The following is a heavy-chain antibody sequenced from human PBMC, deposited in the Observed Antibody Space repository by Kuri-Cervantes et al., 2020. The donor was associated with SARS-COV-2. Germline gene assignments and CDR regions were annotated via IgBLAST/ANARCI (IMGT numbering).Heavy chain of an antibody. CDR3: ARDLAPVAGTTSDN. CDR1: FGSVSSGHYY. D-gene: IGHD6-19*01. Sequence: SETLSLTCTVSFGSVSSGHYYWNWIRQPAGKGLEWIGYIHTSGSTKYNPSLKSRVTISVDTFKNQLSLKLTSVTASDTAVYYCARDLAPVAGTTSDNWGQGTLVTDSS. J-gene: IGHJ4*02. CDR2: IHTSGST. V-gene: IGHV4-61*09.